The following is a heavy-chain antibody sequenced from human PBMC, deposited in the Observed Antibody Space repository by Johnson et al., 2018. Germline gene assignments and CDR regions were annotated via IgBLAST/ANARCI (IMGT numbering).Heavy chain of an antibody. CDR2: IGASGDT. CDR3: ARLGDRATPHFDF. J-gene: IGHJ4*02. V-gene: IGHV3-13*01. D-gene: IGHD2-21*02. Sequence: EVQLLESGGGVVQPGRSLRLSCVASVASGFTFSNYDMHWVRQVTGRGLEWLSGIGASGDTFHPGSVKGPFTTSRDNAKNSLFLQMNRLGAGDTAVYYCARLGDRATPHFDFWGQGTLVTVSS. CDR1: GFTFSNYD.